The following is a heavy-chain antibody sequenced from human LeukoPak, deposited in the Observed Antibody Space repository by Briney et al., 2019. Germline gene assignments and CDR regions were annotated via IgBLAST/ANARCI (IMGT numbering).Heavy chain of an antibody. CDR3: ARGESGSMITFGGVDY. CDR1: GSTFTTYD. CDR2: MNRNSGNT. V-gene: IGHV1-8*01. Sequence: GAPVRVSSTPSGSTFTTYDINWVRQATGQRREWMGWMNRNSGNTGYAQKFQGRVTMARYTSMSTAYMELSSLRAEDTAVYDCARGESGSMITFGGVDYWGQGTLVTVSS. D-gene: IGHD3-16*01. J-gene: IGHJ4*02.